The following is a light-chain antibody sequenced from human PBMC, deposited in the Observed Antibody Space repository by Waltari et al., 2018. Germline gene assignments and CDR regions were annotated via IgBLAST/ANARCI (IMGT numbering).Light chain of an antibody. CDR2: EVS. V-gene: IGKV2-30*02. CDR1: QSLVHSNGNTY. CDR3: GQGTHFPYS. Sequence: DVVMPQSPLSLPITAGQPASISCRSTQSLVHSNGNTYLSWYQQKPGQPPRRLIYEVSNQDSGVPDRFSGSGAGTDFILKISRVEAEDVGVYYCGQGTHFPYSFGQGTKMEIK. J-gene: IGKJ2*03.